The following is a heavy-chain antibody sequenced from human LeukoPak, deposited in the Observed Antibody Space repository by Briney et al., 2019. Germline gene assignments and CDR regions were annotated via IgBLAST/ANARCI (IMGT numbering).Heavy chain of an antibody. J-gene: IGHJ5*02. V-gene: IGHV4-34*01. CDR1: GGSFSGYY. D-gene: IGHD6-13*01. Sequence: ETLSLTCAVYGGSFSGYYWSWIRQPPGKGLEWIGEINHSGSTNYNPSLKSRVTISVDTSKNQFSLKLSSVTAADTAVYYCARGQQLVRHWFDLWGQGTLVTVSS. CDR2: INHSGST. CDR3: ARGQQLVRHWFDL.